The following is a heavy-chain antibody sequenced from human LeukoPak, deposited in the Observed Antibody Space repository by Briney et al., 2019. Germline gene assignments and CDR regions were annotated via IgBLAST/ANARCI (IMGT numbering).Heavy chain of an antibody. Sequence: GGSLRLSCAASGFPFSVSWMHWFRQVPGKGLMWVSRITTDETTTYADSVRGRFSISRDNAKNTVYLQMNSLRVEDTAVYYCAKDWFATTDYWGQGTLVTVSS. D-gene: IGHD1/OR15-1a*01. J-gene: IGHJ4*02. V-gene: IGHV3-74*01. CDR1: GFPFSVSW. CDR3: AKDWFATTDY. CDR2: ITTDETT.